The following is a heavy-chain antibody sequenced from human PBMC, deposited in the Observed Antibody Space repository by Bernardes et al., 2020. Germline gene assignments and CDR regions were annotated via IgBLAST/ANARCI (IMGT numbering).Heavy chain of an antibody. D-gene: IGHD5-12*01. CDR1: GGIFESYA. V-gene: IGHV1-69*13. J-gene: IGHJ3*02. CDR2: VVPVIGET. CDR3: ARDAKWLRVTGVEDAFNI. Sequence: SVKVSCKASGGIFESYAFGWVRQAPGQGRAGMGVVVPVIGETKYAEKFQDRITLTADESTNTVYLVMSSLRVDDTAVYFCARDAKWLRVTGVEDAFNIWGQGTIVIVSS.